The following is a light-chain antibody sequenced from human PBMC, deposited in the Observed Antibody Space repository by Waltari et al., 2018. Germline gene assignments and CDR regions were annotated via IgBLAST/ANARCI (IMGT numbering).Light chain of an antibody. CDR2: FYSNGAH. V-gene: IGLV4-69*01. CDR1: SGHADYV. Sequence: QLVVTQSPSASASLGASVNPTCTLSSGHADYVIAWHQQQPGKGPRYLMKFYSNGAHRKGDGSPERFSGSSSGAERYLTISSLQSEDEADYHCQTWGTGIHVFGGGTKLTVL. CDR3: QTWGTGIHV. J-gene: IGLJ3*02.